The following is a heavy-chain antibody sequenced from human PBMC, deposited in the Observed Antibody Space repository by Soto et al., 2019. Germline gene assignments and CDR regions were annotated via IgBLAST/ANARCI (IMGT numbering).Heavy chain of an antibody. CDR3: AREVKTYYDSSGYGDAFDI. Sequence: LSNTVSDGNIRDYCWSWIRKKKGKGLEWIGYIYYSGSTNYNPSLKSRVTISVATFKNPFSLKLSPLTAADTAVYYCAREVKTYYDSSGYGDAFDIWGQGTMVTVSS. CDR1: DGNIRDYC. D-gene: IGHD3-22*01. V-gene: IGHV4-59*01. CDR2: IYYSGST. J-gene: IGHJ3*02.